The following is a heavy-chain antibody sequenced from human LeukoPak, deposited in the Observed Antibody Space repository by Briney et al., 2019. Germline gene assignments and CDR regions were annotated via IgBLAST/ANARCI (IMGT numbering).Heavy chain of an antibody. Sequence: SQTLSLTCAISGDSVSSNSAAWNWIRQTPPRGLEWLGRTYYRSKWYNDYAVSVKSRITINPDTSKNQFSPQLNSVTPEDTAVYYCARDRLELRRFDPWGQGTLVTVSS. CDR2: TYYRSKWYN. J-gene: IGHJ5*02. CDR3: ARDRLELRRFDP. V-gene: IGHV6-1*01. D-gene: IGHD1-7*01. CDR1: GDSVSSNSAA.